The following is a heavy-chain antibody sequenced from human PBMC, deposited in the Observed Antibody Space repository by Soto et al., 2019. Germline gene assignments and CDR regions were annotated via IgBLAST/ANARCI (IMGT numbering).Heavy chain of an antibody. CDR2: INHSGST. V-gene: IGHV4-34*01. J-gene: IGHJ6*03. D-gene: IGHD1-26*01. CDR1: GGSFSGYY. CDR3: ARGCYLGSTDYYYYYYMDV. Sequence: SETLSLTCAVYGGSFSGYYWSWIRQPPGKGLEWIGEINHSGSTNYNPSLKSRVTISVDTSKNQFSLKLSSVTAADTAVYYCARGCYLGSTDYYYYYYMDVWGKGTTVTVSS.